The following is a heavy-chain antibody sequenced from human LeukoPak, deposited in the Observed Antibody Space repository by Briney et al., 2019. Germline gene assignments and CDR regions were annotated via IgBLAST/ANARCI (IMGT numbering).Heavy chain of an antibody. CDR3: ARAPCGGDCLDAFDI. V-gene: IGHV3-11*05. CDR2: ISSSSSYT. D-gene: IGHD2-21*02. CDR1: GFTFSDYY. Sequence: PGGSLRLSCAASGFTFSDYYMSWIRQAPGKGLEWVSYISSSSSYTNYADSVKGRFTISRDNAKNSLYLQMNSLRAEDTAVYYCARAPCGGDCLDAFDIWGLGTMVTVSS. J-gene: IGHJ3*02.